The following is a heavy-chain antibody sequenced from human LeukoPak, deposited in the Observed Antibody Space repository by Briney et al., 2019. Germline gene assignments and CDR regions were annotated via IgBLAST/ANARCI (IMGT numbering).Heavy chain of an antibody. V-gene: IGHV4-39*01. D-gene: IGHD6-13*01. CDR3: GRNSIAVAGTSWFDP. CDR1: GGSISTRSYS. J-gene: IGHJ5*02. CDR2: MFYSGST. Sequence: PSETLSLTCIVSGGSISTRSYSWGWIRQPPGKGPEWIGSMFYSGSTYYNPSLKTRVTISVDTSKNQFSLKLSSVTAADTAVYYCGRNSIAVAGTSWFDPWGQGTLVTVSS.